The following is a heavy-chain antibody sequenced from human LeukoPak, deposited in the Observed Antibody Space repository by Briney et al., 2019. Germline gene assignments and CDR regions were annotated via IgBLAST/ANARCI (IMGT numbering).Heavy chain of an antibody. CDR1: GYSISSGYY. V-gene: IGHV4-38-2*02. Sequence: SETLSLTCTVSGYSISSGYYWGWIRQPPGKGLEWIGSIYHSGSTYYNPSLKSRVTISVDTSKNQFSLKLSSVTAADTAVYYCASGLLDYYDSSGSIWALDYWGQGTLVTVSS. D-gene: IGHD3-22*01. CDR3: ASGLLDYYDSSGSIWALDY. CDR2: IYHSGST. J-gene: IGHJ4*02.